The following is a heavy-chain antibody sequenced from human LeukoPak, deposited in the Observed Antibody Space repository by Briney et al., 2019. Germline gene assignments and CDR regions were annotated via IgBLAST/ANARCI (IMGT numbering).Heavy chain of an antibody. CDR2: IYTSGST. J-gene: IGHJ4*02. D-gene: IGHD6-6*01. CDR3: ARGHIAARRKTTMGFDY. Sequence: SQTLSLTCTVSGGSISSGSYYWSWIRQPAGKGLEWIGRIYTSGSTNYNPSLKSRVTISVDTSKNQFSLKLSSVTAADTAVYYCARGHIAARRKTTMGFDYWGQGTLVTVSS. V-gene: IGHV4-61*02. CDR1: GGSISSGSYY.